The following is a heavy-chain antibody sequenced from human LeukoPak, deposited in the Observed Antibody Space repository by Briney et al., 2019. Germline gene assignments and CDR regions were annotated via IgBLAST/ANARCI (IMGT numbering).Heavy chain of an antibody. J-gene: IGHJ3*02. D-gene: IGHD3-16*01. CDR2: IIPIFGTA. V-gene: IGHV1-69*05. Sequence: SVKVSCKASGGTFSSYAISWVRQAPGQGLEWMGGIIPIFGTANYAQKFQGRVTITTDESTSTAYMELNSLRAEDTAVYYCAKVPGDRDAFDIWGQGTMVTVSS. CDR1: GGTFSSYA. CDR3: AKVPGDRDAFDI.